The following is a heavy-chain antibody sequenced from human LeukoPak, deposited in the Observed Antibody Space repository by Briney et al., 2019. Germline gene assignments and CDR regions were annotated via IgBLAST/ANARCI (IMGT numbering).Heavy chain of an antibody. V-gene: IGHV1-69*13. CDR1: GGTFSSYA. D-gene: IGHD6-19*01. CDR2: IIPIFGTA. CDR3: ARDLYSSGRNYYYYGMDV. J-gene: IGHJ6*02. Sequence: RASVKVSCKASGGTFSSYAISWVRQATGQGLEWMGGIIPIFGTANYAQKFQGRVTITADESTSTAYMELSSLRSEDTAVYYCARDLYSSGRNYYYYGMDVWGQGTTVTVSS.